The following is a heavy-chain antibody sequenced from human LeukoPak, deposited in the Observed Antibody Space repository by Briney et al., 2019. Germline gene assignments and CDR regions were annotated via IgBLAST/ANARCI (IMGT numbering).Heavy chain of an antibody. CDR3: AKDRGGYCSGGRCSASGIWDS. D-gene: IGHD2-15*01. J-gene: IGHJ4*02. Sequence: ADSVKGRFTISRDNSKNTLYLQMNSLRAEDTAVYYCAKDRGGYCSGGRCSASGIWDSWGQGTLVTVSS. V-gene: IGHV3-30-3*02.